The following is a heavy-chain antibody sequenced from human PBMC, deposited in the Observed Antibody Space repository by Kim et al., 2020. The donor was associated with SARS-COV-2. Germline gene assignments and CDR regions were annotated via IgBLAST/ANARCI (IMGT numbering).Heavy chain of an antibody. CDR2: VNHGGST. J-gene: IGHJ5*02. Sequence: SETLSLTCVVYDGSFSDYYWSWIRQPPGKGLEWIGEVNHGGSTIYNPSLKSRVTISVDTSKNQFSLKLTSLTAADTAVYYCARGPHGSGSYGNWFDPWG. CDR3: ARGPHGSGSYGNWFDP. V-gene: IGHV4-34*01. D-gene: IGHD3-10*01. CDR1: DGSFSDYY.